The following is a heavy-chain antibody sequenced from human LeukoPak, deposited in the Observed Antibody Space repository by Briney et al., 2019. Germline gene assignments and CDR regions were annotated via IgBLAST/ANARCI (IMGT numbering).Heavy chain of an antibody. CDR2: ISGSGAST. J-gene: IGHJ4*02. CDR1: GFTFSSYA. D-gene: IGHD3-22*01. CDR3: AKQPGSVVDSSGSLSRH. V-gene: IGHV3-23*01. Sequence: GGSLRLSCAASGFTFSSYAMSWVRQAPGKGLEWVSTISGSGASTYYADSVKGRFTISRDNSKNTLYLQMNSLRAEDTSVYYCAKQPGSVVDSSGSLSRHWGQGTLVTVSS.